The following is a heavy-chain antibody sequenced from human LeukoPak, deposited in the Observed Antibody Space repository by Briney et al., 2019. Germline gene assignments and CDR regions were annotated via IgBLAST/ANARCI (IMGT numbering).Heavy chain of an antibody. J-gene: IGHJ3*02. Sequence: SETLSLTCTVSGGSISSYYWSWIRQPPGKGLERIGYIYYSGSTNYNPSLKSRVTISVDTSKTQFYLKLSSVTAADTAVYYCARENDDAFDIWGQGTMVTVSS. CDR1: GGSISSYY. CDR3: ARENDDAFDI. V-gene: IGHV4-59*01. CDR2: IYYSGST.